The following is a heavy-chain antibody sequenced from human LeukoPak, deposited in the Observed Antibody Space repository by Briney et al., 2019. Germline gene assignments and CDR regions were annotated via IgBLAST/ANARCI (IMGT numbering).Heavy chain of an antibody. CDR1: GFIFSNYN. D-gene: IGHD1-26*01. CDR2: ISSSSYI. J-gene: IGHJ5*02. V-gene: IGHV3-21*01. Sequence: GGSLRLSCAASGFIFSNYNMNWVRQAPGKGLEWVSSISSSSYIYYADSVKGRFTISRDNAKNSLYLQMNSLRAEDTAVYYCARDSLGAEDWFDPWGQGTLVTVSS. CDR3: ARDSLGAEDWFDP.